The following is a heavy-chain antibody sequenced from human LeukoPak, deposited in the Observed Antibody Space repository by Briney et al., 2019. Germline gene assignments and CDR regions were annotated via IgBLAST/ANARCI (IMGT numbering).Heavy chain of an antibody. V-gene: IGHV3-48*03. Sequence: PGGSLRLSCAASGFTFSSYEMNWVRQAPGKGLEWVSYISSSGSTIYYADSVKGRFTISRDNAKNSLYLQMNSLRAEDTAVYYCASAGGRSFAFPSPMDYWGQGTLVTVSS. D-gene: IGHD3-16*01. CDR3: ASAGGRSFAFPSPMDY. J-gene: IGHJ4*02. CDR1: GFTFSSYE. CDR2: ISSSGSTI.